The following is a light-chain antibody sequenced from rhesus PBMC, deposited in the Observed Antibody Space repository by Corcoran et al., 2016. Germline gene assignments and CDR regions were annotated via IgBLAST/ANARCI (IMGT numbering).Light chain of an antibody. Sequence: DIQMTQSPSSVSASVGDRVTITCRASQGISSYLAWYQQNTGKAPKLLSYSATTLQSGVPSRFRGSGSGTEFTLTISSLQPEDFATYYCQQYNSLITFGPGTKLDIK. J-gene: IGKJ3*01. V-gene: IGKV1-25*02. CDR1: QGISSY. CDR3: QQYNSLIT. CDR2: SAT.